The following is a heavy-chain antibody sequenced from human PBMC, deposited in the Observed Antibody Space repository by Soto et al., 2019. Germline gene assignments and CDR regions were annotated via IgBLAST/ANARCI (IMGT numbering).Heavy chain of an antibody. J-gene: IGHJ3*02. CDR3: ASSMIVGTGDAFDI. CDR1: AVTFTSYF. CDR2: INPSGGST. Sequence: GASVKVSCKAPAVTFTSYFMHWVRQAPGQGLEWMGIINPSGGSTSYAQKFQGRVTMTRDTSTSTVYMELSSLRSEDTAVYYCASSMIVGTGDAFDIWGQGTMVTVSS. V-gene: IGHV1-46*01. D-gene: IGHD3-22*01.